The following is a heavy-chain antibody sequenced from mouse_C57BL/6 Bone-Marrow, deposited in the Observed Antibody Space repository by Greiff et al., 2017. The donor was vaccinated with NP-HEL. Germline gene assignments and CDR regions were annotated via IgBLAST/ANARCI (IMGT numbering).Heavy chain of an antibody. Sequence: EVQLVESGGDLVKPGGSLKLSCAASGFTFSSYGMSWVRQTPDKRLEWVATISSGGSYTYYPDSVKGRFTISRDNAKNTLYLQMRSLKSEDTAMYYCARHGSYWGQGTLVTVSA. CDR2: ISSGGSYT. J-gene: IGHJ3*01. V-gene: IGHV5-6*01. CDR3: ARHGSY. CDR1: GFTFSSYG.